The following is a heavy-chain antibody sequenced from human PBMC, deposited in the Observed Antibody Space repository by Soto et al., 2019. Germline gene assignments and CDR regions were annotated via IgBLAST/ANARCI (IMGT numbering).Heavy chain of an antibody. CDR1: GYTFSAYW. V-gene: IGHV5-51*01. CDR2: IYPDDSTT. D-gene: IGHD6-13*01. Sequence: GVSLKISCKTSGYTFSAYWIDCVRQRPGKGLEWMGVIYPDDSTTRYSPSFQGQVTISVDKSINTAYLQWSSLKASDPAIFYCARYPVAAGTGPRYHYYGMAGWGQGTTVTVS. CDR3: ARYPVAAGTGPRYHYYGMAG. J-gene: IGHJ6*02.